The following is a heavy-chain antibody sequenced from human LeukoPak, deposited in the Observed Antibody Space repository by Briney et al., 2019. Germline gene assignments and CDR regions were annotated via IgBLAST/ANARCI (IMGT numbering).Heavy chain of an antibody. CDR1: GFTFSSYA. CDR2: ISYDGSNK. Sequence: GGSLRLSCAASGFTFSSYAMHWVRQAPGKGLEGVAVISYDGSNKYYADSVKGRFTISRDNSKNTLYLQMNSLRAEDTAVYYCARDIAVAGTYWGQGTLVTVSS. CDR3: ARDIAVAGTY. V-gene: IGHV3-30-3*01. J-gene: IGHJ4*02. D-gene: IGHD6-19*01.